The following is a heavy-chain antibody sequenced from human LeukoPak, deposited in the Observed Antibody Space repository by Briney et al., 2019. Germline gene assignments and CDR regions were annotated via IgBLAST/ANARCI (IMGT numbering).Heavy chain of an antibody. CDR1: GYTFIDYY. J-gene: IGHJ4*02. V-gene: IGHV1-46*01. Sequence: ASVKVSCKASGYTFIDYYVHWVRQAPGQGLEWMGIINPSGGSTSYAQKFQGRVTMTRDTSTSTVYMELSSLRSEDTAVYYCARDWFSDSSGYYPSPGFDYWGQGTLVTVSS. CDR2: INPSGGST. D-gene: IGHD3-22*01. CDR3: ARDWFSDSSGYYPSPGFDY.